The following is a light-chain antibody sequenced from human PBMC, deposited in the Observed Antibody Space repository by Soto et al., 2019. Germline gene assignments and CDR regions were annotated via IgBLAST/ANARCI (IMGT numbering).Light chain of an antibody. J-gene: IGKJ5*01. Sequence: DIQMTQSPPSLSVSVGDRVTITCQASQDISNYLHWFQQKPGKAPQLLIFDVSNLQSGVPPRFSGSGSGTDFTLTISSLQPEDFATYFCQQANSFPITFGQGTRLEIK. CDR2: DVS. CDR1: QDISNY. CDR3: QQANSFPIT. V-gene: IGKV1-12*01.